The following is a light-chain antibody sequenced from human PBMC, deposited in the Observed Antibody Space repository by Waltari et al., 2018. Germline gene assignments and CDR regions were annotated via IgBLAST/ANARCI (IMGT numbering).Light chain of an antibody. CDR3: QQYNNWPPWT. CDR2: AAS. V-gene: IGKV3-15*01. Sequence: EIVMTQSPATLSASPGERVTLSCRASQRVSSNLAWYQQKPGQAPRLLIYAASTRATGIPARFSGSGSGTEFTLTISSLQSEDFAVYYCQQYNNWPPWTFGQGTKVEIK. J-gene: IGKJ1*01. CDR1: QRVSSN.